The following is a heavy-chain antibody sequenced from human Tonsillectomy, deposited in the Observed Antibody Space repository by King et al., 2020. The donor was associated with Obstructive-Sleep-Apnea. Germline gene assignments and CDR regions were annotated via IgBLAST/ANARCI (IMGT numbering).Heavy chain of an antibody. D-gene: IGHD1-26*01. J-gene: IGHJ3*02. CDR1: GFTFSSYS. V-gene: IGHV3-21*01. CDR3: ARVTLGVGATIARRNDAFDI. CDR2: ISSSSSYI. Sequence: VQLVESGGGLVKPGGSLRLSCAASGFTFSSYSMNWVRQAPGKGLEWVSSISSSSSYIYYADSVKGRFTISRDNAKNSLYLQMNSLRAEDTAVYYCARVTLGVGATIARRNDAFDIWGQGTMVTVSS.